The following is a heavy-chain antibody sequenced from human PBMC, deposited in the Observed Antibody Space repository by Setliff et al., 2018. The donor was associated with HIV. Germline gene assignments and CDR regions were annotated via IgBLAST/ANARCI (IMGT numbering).Heavy chain of an antibody. CDR2: MNRDGSEK. V-gene: IGHV3-7*04. Sequence: GGSLRLSCAASGFTFSSSWMTWVRQAPGRGLEYVAGMNRDGSEKGYADSVKGRFSISRDNAKNSLYLQMCSLRTEDKAVYFGARDPAFGAFDIWGQGTMVTVSS. CDR3: ARDPAFGAFDI. D-gene: IGHD3-10*01. CDR1: GFTFSSSW. J-gene: IGHJ3*02.